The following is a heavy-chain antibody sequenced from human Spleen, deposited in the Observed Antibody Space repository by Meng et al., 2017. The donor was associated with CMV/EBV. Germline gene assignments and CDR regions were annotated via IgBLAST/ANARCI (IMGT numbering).Heavy chain of an antibody. V-gene: IGHV1-3*02. Sequence: YGIHWVRQAPGQSLEWMGWSNTGYGTTKYSQEFQGRVTITRDTSASTVYLELSSLRSEDMAVYYCARGRITSHTTFGLFTAWYFDLWGQGTLVTVSS. J-gene: IGHJ4*02. CDR1: YG. CDR2: SNTGYGTT. CDR3: ARGRITSHTTFGLFTAWYFDL. D-gene: IGHD3-3*01.